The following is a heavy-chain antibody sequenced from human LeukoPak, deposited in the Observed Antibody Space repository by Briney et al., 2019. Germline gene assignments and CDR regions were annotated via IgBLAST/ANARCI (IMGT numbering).Heavy chain of an antibody. CDR2: IYYSGST. CDR3: AREDSSGCNRFYYFDY. J-gene: IGHJ4*02. V-gene: IGHV4-59*01. Sequence: PSETLSLTCTVSGGSISSYYWSWIRQPPGKGLEWIGYIYYSGSTNYNPSLKSRVTISVDTSKNQFSLKLSSVTAADTAVYYCAREDSSGCNRFYYFDYWGQGTLVTVSS. D-gene: IGHD3-22*01. CDR1: GGSISSYY.